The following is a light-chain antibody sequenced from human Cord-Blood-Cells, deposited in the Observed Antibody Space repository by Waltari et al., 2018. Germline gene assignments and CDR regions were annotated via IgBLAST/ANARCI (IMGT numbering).Light chain of an antibody. CDR1: QGISSY. V-gene: IGKV1-8*01. CDR3: QQYYSYPRT. J-gene: IGKJ1*01. CDR2: AAS. Sequence: AIRMTQSPSSFSASTGDRVTITCRASQGISSYLAWYQQKPGKAPKFLIYAASTLQSGVPSRFSGSGSGTDFTLTFSCLQSEDFATYYCQQYYSYPRTFGQGTKVEIK.